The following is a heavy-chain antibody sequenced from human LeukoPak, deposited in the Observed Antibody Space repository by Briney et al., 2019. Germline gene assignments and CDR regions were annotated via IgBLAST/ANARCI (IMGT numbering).Heavy chain of an antibody. J-gene: IGHJ4*02. CDR1: GFTFSNAW. D-gene: IGHD1-26*01. CDR3: STELSWEPLGFNY. CDR2: IKSKADGGTT. Sequence: GGSLTLSCAASGFTFSNAWVNWVRQAPGKGLEWVGRIKSKADGGTTDYAAPVKGRFTISRDDSKSTLYLQMNSLKTEDTAVYYCSTELSWEPLGFNYWGQGTLVTVSS. V-gene: IGHV3-15*01.